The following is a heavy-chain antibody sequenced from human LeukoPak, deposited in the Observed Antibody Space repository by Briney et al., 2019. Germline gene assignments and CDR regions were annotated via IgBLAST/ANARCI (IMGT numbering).Heavy chain of an antibody. J-gene: IGHJ4*02. D-gene: IGHD3-10*01. Sequence: SETLSLTCTVSGGSITNYYWNWIRQPPGKGLEWIGSTYYSGSTDYNPSLKSRVTISVDTSKNQFSLKLSSVTAADTAVYYCARSRSGYYYGSGSSPLDYWGQGTLVTVSS. CDR2: TYYSGST. CDR3: ARSRSGYYYGSGSSPLDY. CDR1: GGSITNYY. V-gene: IGHV4-59*08.